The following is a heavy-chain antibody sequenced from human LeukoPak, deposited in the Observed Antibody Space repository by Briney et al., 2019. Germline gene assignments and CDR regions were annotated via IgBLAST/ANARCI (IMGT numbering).Heavy chain of an antibody. J-gene: IGHJ1*01. Sequence: GGSLRLSCAASGFTFSSYAMSWVRQAPGKGLEWVSAISGSGGSTYYADSVKGRFTISRDNSKNTLYLQMNSLRAEDTAVYYCAKDQVYDFWSGYPQYFQHWGQGTLVTVSS. CDR3: AKDQVYDFWSGYPQYFQH. D-gene: IGHD3-3*01. CDR2: ISGSGGST. CDR1: GFTFSSYA. V-gene: IGHV3-23*01.